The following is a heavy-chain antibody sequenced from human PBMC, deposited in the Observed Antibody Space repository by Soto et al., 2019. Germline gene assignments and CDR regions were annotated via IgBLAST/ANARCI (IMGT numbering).Heavy chain of an antibody. Sequence: QVQLVESGGGLVKPGGSLRLSCAASGFTFSDYYMSWIRQAPGGGLEWVSYISSSGSTIYYAASVKGRFTTSRDNAKNSLHLQMNSRRAKDTAVYYCASGNDYVWGDYRYTGYLPHWGKGNLVTVSS. CDR1: GFTFSDYY. CDR3: ASGNDYVWGDYRYTGYLPH. D-gene: IGHD3-16*02. V-gene: IGHV3-11*01. J-gene: IGHJ1*01. CDR2: ISSSGSTI.